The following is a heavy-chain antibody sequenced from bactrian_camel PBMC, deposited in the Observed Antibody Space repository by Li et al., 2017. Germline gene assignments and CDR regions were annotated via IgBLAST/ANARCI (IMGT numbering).Heavy chain of an antibody. D-gene: IGHD6*01. V-gene: IGHV3-3*01. Sequence: HVQLVESGGGSVQAGGSLRLSCVASEYPGGSNSMGWFRQAPGKEREGVAAIRTLGSNTYYADSVKGRFTISQDSAGNTVYLQMNSLKPEDTAVYYCAADLGWCGSAPLQREFRNWGQGTQVTVS. CDR1: EYPGGSNS. J-gene: IGHJ4*01. CDR2: IRTLGSNT. CDR3: AADLGWCGSAPLQREFRN.